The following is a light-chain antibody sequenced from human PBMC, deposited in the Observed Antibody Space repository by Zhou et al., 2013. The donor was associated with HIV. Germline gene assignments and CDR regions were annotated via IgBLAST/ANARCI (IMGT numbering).Light chain of an antibody. Sequence: EIVMTQSPATLSVSPGERATLSCRASQSVGSNLAWYQQKPGQAPRLLIYDASTRATGIPARFSGSGSGTEFTLTISRLQSEDFAVYYCQQAGTFGQGTRLEIK. CDR3: QQAGT. J-gene: IGKJ5*01. CDR2: DAS. CDR1: QSVGSN. V-gene: IGKV3-15*01.